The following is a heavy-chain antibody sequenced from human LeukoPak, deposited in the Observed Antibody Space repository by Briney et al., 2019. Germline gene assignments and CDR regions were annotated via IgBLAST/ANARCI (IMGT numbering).Heavy chain of an antibody. CDR3: ARDSSMIGLYYFDY. V-gene: IGHV3-66*01. J-gene: IGHJ4*02. D-gene: IGHD3-22*01. Sequence: GGSLRLSCAASGFTVSSNYMSWVRRAPGKGLEWVSVIYSGGRTDYADSVKGRFTISRDKSKNTLYLQMNSLRVEDTAVYYCARDSSMIGLYYFDYWGQGTLVTVSS. CDR1: GFTVSSNY. CDR2: IYSGGRT.